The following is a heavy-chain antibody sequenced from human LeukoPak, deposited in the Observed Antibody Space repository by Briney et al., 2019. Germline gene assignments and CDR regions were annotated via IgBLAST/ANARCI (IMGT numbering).Heavy chain of an antibody. D-gene: IGHD3-10*01. J-gene: IGHJ5*02. CDR1: GGSFSGYY. V-gene: IGHV4-34*01. Sequence: SETLSLTCAVYGGSFSGYYWSWIRQPPGKGLEWIGEINHSGSTNYNPSLKSRVTISVDTSKNQFSLKLTSVAAADTAVYFCARGGYYGSGNDFRFDPWGQGTLVTVSS. CDR2: INHSGST. CDR3: ARGGYYGSGNDFRFDP.